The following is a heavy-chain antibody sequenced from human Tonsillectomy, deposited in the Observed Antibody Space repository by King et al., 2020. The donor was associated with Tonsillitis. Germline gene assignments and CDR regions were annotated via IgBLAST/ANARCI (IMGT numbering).Heavy chain of an antibody. J-gene: IGHJ6*02. V-gene: IGHV3-48*01. Sequence: EVQLVESGGGLVQQGGSLRLSCAASGFTFSRYGMNWVRQAPGKGLEWVSYISISSSIIYYADSVKGRFTISRDNAKNSLSLQMNSLRAGDTAVDYCARGGSYSWYDMDVWGQGTTVTVSS. CDR3: ARGGSYSWYDMDV. D-gene: IGHD5-18*01. CDR1: GFTFSRYG. CDR2: ISISSSII.